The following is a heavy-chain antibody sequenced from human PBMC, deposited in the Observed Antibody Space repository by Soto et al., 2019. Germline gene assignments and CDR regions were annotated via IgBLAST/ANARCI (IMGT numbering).Heavy chain of an antibody. CDR1: GFTFSNYW. J-gene: IGHJ4*02. CDR2: INSDGSST. D-gene: IGHD1-1*01. CDR3: ARDGLARDLDFDY. Sequence: EVQLVESGGDLVQPGGSLRLSCAASGFTFSNYWMHWVRQAPGKGLVWVSRINSDGSSTAYADSVKGRFTISRHNAKNTLDLQMNSLRVEDTAVSYCARDGLARDLDFDYWGQGTLVSVSS. V-gene: IGHV3-74*01.